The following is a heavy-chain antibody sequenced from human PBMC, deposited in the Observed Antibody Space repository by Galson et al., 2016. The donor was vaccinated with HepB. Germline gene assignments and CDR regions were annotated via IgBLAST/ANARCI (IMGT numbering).Heavy chain of an antibody. CDR3: ARSRRCSGGDCYSFFRYNWFDP. D-gene: IGHD2-15*01. V-gene: IGHV4-34*01. CDR1: GGSLRGYT. J-gene: IGHJ5*02. Sequence: ETLSLTCVVYGGSLRGYTWSWIRQPPGKGLEWIGEINHGGSTNYNPSLKRRVTMSVNTSKNQFSLKLTSVTAADTAVYFCARSRRCSGGDCYSFFRYNWFDPWGQGTLVTVSS. CDR2: INHGGST.